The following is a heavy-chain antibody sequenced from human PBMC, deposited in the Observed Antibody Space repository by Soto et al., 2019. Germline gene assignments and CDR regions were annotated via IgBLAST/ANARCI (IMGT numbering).Heavy chain of an antibody. CDR3: ARDHHYDFWSGYYKGPYYYYYGMDV. D-gene: IGHD3-3*01. J-gene: IGHJ6*02. CDR1: GGSFSGYY. Sequence: SETLSLTCAVYGGSFSGYYWSWIRQPPGKGLEWIGEINHSGSTNYNPSLKSRVTISVDTSKNQFSLKLSSVTAADTAVYYCARDHHYDFWSGYYKGPYYYYYGMDVWGQGTTVTAP. CDR2: INHSGST. V-gene: IGHV4-34*01.